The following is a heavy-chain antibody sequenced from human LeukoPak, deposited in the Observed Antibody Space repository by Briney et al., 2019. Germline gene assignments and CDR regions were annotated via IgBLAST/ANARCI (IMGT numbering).Heavy chain of an antibody. CDR1: GFTFSDFY. V-gene: IGHV3-11*01. J-gene: IGHJ6*04. CDR3: ARDPEGYMMGMDV. D-gene: IGHD3-16*01. CDR2: ISSSGTTI. Sequence: GGSLRLSCAASGFTFSDFYMSWIRQAPGKGLEWVSYISSSGTTIYYADSVKGRFTISRDNAKNSVFLQMNSLRADDTAVYYCARDPEGYMMGMDVWGKGTTVTVSS.